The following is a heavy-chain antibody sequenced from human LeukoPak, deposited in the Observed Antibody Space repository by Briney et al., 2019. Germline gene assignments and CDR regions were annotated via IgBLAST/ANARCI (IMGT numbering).Heavy chain of an antibody. CDR3: AKGYDILTGYHPNWFDP. V-gene: IGHV3-23*01. CDR2: ISGSGGST. J-gene: IGHJ5*02. CDR1: GFTFSTYA. D-gene: IGHD3-9*01. Sequence: GGSLRLSCAASGFTFSTYAMNWVRQAPGKGLGWVSVISGSGGSTYYADSVKGRFTISRANFKNTLYLQMNSLRAEDTAVYYCAKGYDILTGYHPNWFDPWGQGTLVTVSS.